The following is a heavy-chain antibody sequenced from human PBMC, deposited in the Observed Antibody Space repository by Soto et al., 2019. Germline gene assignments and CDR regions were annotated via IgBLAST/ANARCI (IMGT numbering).Heavy chain of an antibody. CDR1: GFTFDDYA. J-gene: IGHJ6*03. CDR2: ISWNSGSI. CDR3: AKGRSTSWMDYMDV. D-gene: IGHD2-2*01. Sequence: EVQLVESGGGLVQPGRSLRLSCAASGFTFDDYAMHWVRQAPGKGLEWVPGISWNSGSIGYADSVKGRFTISRDNAKNSLDLQMNSLRAEDTALYYCAKGRSTSWMDYMDVWGKGTTVTVSS. V-gene: IGHV3-9*01.